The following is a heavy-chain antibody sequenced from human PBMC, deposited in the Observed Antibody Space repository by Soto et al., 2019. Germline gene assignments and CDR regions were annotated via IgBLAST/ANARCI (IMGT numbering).Heavy chain of an antibody. Sequence: SETLSLTCTVSGGSISSGGYYWSWIRQHPGKGLEWIGYIYYSGSTYYNPSLKSRVTISVDTSKNQFSLKLSSVTAADTAVYYCARDSLNDYGDRGAFDIWGQGTMVTVSS. V-gene: IGHV4-31*03. D-gene: IGHD4-17*01. CDR2: IYYSGST. CDR3: ARDSLNDYGDRGAFDI. J-gene: IGHJ3*02. CDR1: GGSISSGGYY.